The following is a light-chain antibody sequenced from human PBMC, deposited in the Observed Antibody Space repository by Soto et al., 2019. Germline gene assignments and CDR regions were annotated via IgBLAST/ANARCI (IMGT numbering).Light chain of an antibody. Sequence: EIVLTQSPGTLSLSPGEGASLSCRASQSVSSGAFAWYQQKPGQAPGLLIYGASKRATGTPDRFIGSGSGTDFTLTISRLEPEDFAVYYCQYYDKLAKAITFGQGTRLEI. V-gene: IGKV3-20*01. J-gene: IGKJ5*01. CDR2: GAS. CDR1: QSVSSGA. CDR3: QYYDKLAKAIT.